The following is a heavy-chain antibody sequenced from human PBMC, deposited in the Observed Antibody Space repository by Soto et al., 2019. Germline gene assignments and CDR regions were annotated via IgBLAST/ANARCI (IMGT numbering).Heavy chain of an antibody. Sequence: GGSLRLSCAASGFTFSSYSMNWVRQAPGKGLEWVSSISSSSSYIYYADSVKGRFTISRDNAKNSLYLQMNSLRAEDTAVYYCARDKDGSHALDYWGQGTLVTVSS. V-gene: IGHV3-21*01. CDR3: ARDKDGSHALDY. CDR1: GFTFSSYS. CDR2: ISSSSSYI. J-gene: IGHJ4*02. D-gene: IGHD5-12*01.